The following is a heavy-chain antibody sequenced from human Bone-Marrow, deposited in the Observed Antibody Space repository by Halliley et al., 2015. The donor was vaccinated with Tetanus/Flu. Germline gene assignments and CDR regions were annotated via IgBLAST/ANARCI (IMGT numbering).Heavy chain of an antibody. Sequence: SLRLSCAASGFTFSDYSMNWVRQAPGKGLEWVSSISDDNTYIYYADSVKGRFTISRDNTKKSVFLQMNSLRADDTAVYYCAREIFWDSSGYPRDGMDVCVPAASVSVSS. J-gene: IGHJ6*02. D-gene: IGHD3-22*01. V-gene: IGHV3-21*01. CDR1: GFTFSDYS. CDR2: ISDDNTYI. CDR3: AREIFWDSSGYPRDGMDV.